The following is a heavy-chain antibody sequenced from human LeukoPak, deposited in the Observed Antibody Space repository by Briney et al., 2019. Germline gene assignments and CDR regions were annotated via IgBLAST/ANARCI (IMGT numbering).Heavy chain of an antibody. V-gene: IGHV3-23*01. D-gene: IGHD3/OR15-3a*01. CDR1: IYTFSSYA. Sequence: SGGTLRLSCAASIYTFSSYAIRWVRQAPGKGLEWVSAISCSGDKKYYADSVKRRFTISRDNSKNTLYLQMNIFRAEDTAVYYCVRALDWSPPAFDYWGQGTLVTVS. J-gene: IGHJ4*02. CDR3: VRALDWSPPAFDY. CDR2: ISCSGDKK.